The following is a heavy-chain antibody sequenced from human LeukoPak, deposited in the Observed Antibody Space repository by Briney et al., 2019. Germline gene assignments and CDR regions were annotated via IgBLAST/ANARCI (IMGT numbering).Heavy chain of an antibody. CDR3: ARVAYGDYLYYFDY. CDR2: IYSGGST. V-gene: IGHV3-53*01. J-gene: IGHJ4*02. D-gene: IGHD4-17*01. Sequence: GGSLRLSCAASGFTVSSNYMSWVRQAPGKGLEWVSVIYSGGSTYYADSVKGRFTISRDNSKNTLYLQMNSLRAEDTAAYYCARVAYGDYLYYFDYWGQGTLVTVSS. CDR1: GFTVSSNY.